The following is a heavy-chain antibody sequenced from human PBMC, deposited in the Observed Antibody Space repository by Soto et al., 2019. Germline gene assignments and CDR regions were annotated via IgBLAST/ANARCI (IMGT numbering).Heavy chain of an antibody. D-gene: IGHD2-2*01. CDR2: INPNSGGT. J-gene: IGHJ6*02. Sequence: ASVKVSCKASGYTFTGYYMHWVRQAPGQGLEWMGWINPNSGGTNYAQKFQGRVTMARDTSISTAYMELSRLRSDDTAVYYCAYLEPAAANYYYGMDVWGQGTTVTVSS. V-gene: IGHV1-2*02. CDR3: AYLEPAAANYYYGMDV. CDR1: GYTFTGYY.